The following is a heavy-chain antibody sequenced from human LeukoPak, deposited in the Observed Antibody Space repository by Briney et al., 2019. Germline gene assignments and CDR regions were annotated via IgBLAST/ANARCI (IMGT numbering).Heavy chain of an antibody. CDR2: MDQDGTEK. V-gene: IGHV3-7*05. J-gene: IGHJ3*02. Sequence: PGGSLRLSCAASGFTFSTYWMSWVRQAPGKGLEWVANMDQDGTEKNYVDSVKGRFTISRDNAKNLLYVQMNSLRAEDTAVYYCARDRGYSTFDIWGRGTMVTVSS. D-gene: IGHD5-18*01. CDR3: ARDRGYSTFDI. CDR1: GFTFSTYW.